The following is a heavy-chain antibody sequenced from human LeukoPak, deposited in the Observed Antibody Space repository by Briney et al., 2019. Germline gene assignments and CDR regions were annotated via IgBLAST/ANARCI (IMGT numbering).Heavy chain of an antibody. V-gene: IGHV3-7*01. D-gene: IGHD6-19*01. Sequence: GGSLRLSCAASGFTFSSYWMSWVRQAPGKGLEWVANIKQDGSEKYYVDSVKGRFTISRDNAKNSLYLQMNSLRAEDMAVYYCASKAGIAVAGRVLYYFDYWGQGTLVTVSS. CDR3: ASKAGIAVAGRVLYYFDY. CDR2: IKQDGSEK. CDR1: GFTFSSYW. J-gene: IGHJ4*02.